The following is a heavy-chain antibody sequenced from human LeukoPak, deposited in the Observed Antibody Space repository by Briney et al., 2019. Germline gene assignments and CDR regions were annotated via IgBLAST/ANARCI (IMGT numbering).Heavy chain of an antibody. CDR1: GYTLTSYD. J-gene: IGHJ3*02. V-gene: IGHV1-8*01. Sequence: ASVKVSCKASGYTLTSYDINWVRQAPGQGLEWMGWMNPNSGNTGYAQKFQGRVTMTRNTSISTAYMELSSLRSEDTAVYYCASLDYYDSSGFDAFDIWGQGTMVTVSS. D-gene: IGHD3-22*01. CDR3: ASLDYYDSSGFDAFDI. CDR2: MNPNSGNT.